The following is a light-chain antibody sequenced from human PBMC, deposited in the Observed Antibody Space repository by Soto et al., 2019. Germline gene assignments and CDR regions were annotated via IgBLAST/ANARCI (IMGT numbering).Light chain of an antibody. CDR3: QQYGSSPTT. J-gene: IGKJ1*01. CDR2: GAS. V-gene: IGKV3-20*01. CDR1: QSVSSSY. Sequence: EIVLTQSPGTLSLSPGERATLSCRASQSVSSSYLAWYQQKPGQAPRLLIYGASSRATGIPDRFSGSGSGTDFTLTISRLEPEDFAVYYCQQYGSSPTTFXQGTKVDIK.